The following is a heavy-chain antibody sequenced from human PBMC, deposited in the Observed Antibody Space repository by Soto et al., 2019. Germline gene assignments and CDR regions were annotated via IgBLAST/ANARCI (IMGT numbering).Heavy chain of an antibody. CDR2: IYYSGST. CDR3: ARATGDYYDSSGYQLGFDY. Sequence: SETLSLTCTVSGGSISSYYWSWIRQPPGKGLEWIGYIYYSGSTNYNPSLKSRVTISVDTSKNKFSLKLSSVTAADTAVYYCARATGDYYDSSGYQLGFDYWGQGTLVTVSS. CDR1: GGSISSYY. D-gene: IGHD3-22*01. J-gene: IGHJ4*02. V-gene: IGHV4-59*01.